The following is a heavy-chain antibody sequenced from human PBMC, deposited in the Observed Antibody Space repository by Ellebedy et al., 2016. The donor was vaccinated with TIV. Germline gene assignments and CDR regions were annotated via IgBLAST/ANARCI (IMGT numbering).Heavy chain of an antibody. CDR2: INEDGTKK. V-gene: IGHV3-7*01. D-gene: IGHD4-17*01. Sequence: GESLKISCTASGFTLTNYWMTWVRQAPGKGLEWVANINEDGTKKHYVDSANGRFTISRDNAGNSLYLQMKGLGAEDTAVYYCARAIYGASNLWGRGTLVTVSS. CDR1: GFTLTNYW. CDR3: ARAIYGASNL. J-gene: IGHJ2*01.